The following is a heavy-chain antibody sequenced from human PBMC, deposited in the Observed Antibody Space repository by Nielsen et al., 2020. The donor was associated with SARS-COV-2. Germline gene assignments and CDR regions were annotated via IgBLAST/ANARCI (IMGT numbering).Heavy chain of an antibody. D-gene: IGHD2-2*01. J-gene: IGHJ6*02. CDR1: GFTFSSYW. CDR3: ARGDIVVVPAAIYYYGMDV. Sequence: GGSLRLSCAASGFTFSSYWMHWVRQAPGKGLVWVSRINSDGSSTSYADSVKGRFTISRDNAKNTLYPQMNSLRAEDTAVYYCARGDIVVVPAAIYYYGMDVWGQGTTVTVSS. CDR2: INSDGSST. V-gene: IGHV3-74*01.